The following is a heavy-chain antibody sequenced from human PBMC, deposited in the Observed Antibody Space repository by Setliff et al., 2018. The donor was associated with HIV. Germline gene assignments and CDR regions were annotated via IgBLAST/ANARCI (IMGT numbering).Heavy chain of an antibody. CDR2: IYTSGST. Sequence: SETLSLTCTVSGGSISSYYWSWIRQPPGKGLEWIGYIYTSGSTNYNPSLKSRVTISVDTSKNQFSLKLRSVTAADTAVYYCARDRGNADYYYGMDVWGQGTRSPSP. J-gene: IGHJ6*02. V-gene: IGHV4-4*09. D-gene: IGHD3-10*01. CDR3: ARDRGNADYYYGMDV. CDR1: GGSISSYY.